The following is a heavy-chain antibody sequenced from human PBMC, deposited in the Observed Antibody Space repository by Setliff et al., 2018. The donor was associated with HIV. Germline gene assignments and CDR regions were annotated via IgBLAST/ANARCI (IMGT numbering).Heavy chain of an antibody. CDR3: ARVVAAAGTGGLDI. CDR2: ISAYNGNT. D-gene: IGHD6-13*01. CDR1: GYTFTSYG. Sequence: GASVKVSCKASGYTFTSYGISWVRQAPGQGLEWMGWISAYNGNTNYAQKLQGRVTMTTDTSTSTAYMELRSLRSDDTAVYYCARVVAAAGTGGLDIWGQGTMVTVSS. V-gene: IGHV1-18*01. J-gene: IGHJ3*02.